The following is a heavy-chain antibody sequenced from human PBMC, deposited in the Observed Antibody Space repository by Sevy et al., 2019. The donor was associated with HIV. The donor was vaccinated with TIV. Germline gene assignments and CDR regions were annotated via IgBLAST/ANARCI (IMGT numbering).Heavy chain of an antibody. V-gene: IGHV3-11*06. Sequence: GGSLRLSCATSGLTFSDYYISWIRQAPGKGLEWVSYISGLSNYIDYADSVKGRFTISRDNAKNSVFLQMNSLRAEDTAVYYCARDSGGYDFSDYWGQGTLVTVSS. CDR2: ISGLSNYI. D-gene: IGHD3-3*01. CDR3: ARDSGGYDFSDY. CDR1: GLTFSDYY. J-gene: IGHJ4*02.